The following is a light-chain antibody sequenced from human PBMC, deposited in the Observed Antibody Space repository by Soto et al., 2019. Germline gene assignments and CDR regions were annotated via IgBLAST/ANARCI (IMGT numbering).Light chain of an antibody. CDR3: QQYNNWRQT. CDR1: QSVSNN. J-gene: IGKJ1*01. V-gene: IGKV3-15*01. CDR2: GAS. Sequence: EIVMTQSPATLSVSPGEGATLSCRASQSVSNNLVWYQQKPGQVPRLLIYGASTRASGTPARFSGRGSGTEFPLTISSLQSEDFAVYYCQQYNNWRQTFGQGTKVEIK.